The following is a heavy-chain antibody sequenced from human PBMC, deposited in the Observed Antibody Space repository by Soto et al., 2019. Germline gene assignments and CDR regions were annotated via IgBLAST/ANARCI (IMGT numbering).Heavy chain of an antibody. V-gene: IGHV3-21*01. J-gene: IGHJ4*02. D-gene: IGHD3-9*01. CDR1: GFTFSSYS. Sequence: VQLVESGGGLVKPGGSLRLSCAASGFTFSSYSMNWVRQAPGKWLGWVSSISSRSSYIYDADSVKGRCTISRDNATTSRYLQMNSQRAEDTAVYYCARDLGDDIVTVYYYGYLGQGTRVTVCS. CDR2: ISSRSSYI. CDR3: ARDLGDDIVTVYYYGY.